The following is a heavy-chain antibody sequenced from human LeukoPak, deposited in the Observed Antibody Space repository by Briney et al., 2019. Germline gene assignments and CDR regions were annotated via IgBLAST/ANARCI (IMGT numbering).Heavy chain of an antibody. CDR2: INPNSGGT. V-gene: IGHV1-2*02. CDR3: ACGDSSDRSALYYSDY. J-gene: IGHJ4*02. CDR1: GYTFTGYY. Sequence: ASMKVSCKASGYTFTGYYIQCARQAPGHGLEWMGWINPNSGGTNYAQKFQGRVTMARDTSTSTAYMELRRLRSDDTAVYYCACGDSSDRSALYYSDYWGQGTLVTVSS. D-gene: IGHD6-19*01.